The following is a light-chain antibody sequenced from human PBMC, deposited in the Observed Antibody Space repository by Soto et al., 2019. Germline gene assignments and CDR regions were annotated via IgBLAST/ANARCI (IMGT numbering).Light chain of an antibody. CDR2: NNN. CDR3: ATWDDSLHGHV. J-gene: IGLJ1*01. Sequence: QSVLTQPPSTSGTPGQRVTISCSGSTSNIGSNTGNWYQQLPGTAPKLLIYNNNQRPSGVPDRFSGSKSGTSASLVISGLQSEDEADYYCATWDDSLHGHVFGTGTKVTVL. V-gene: IGLV1-44*01. CDR1: TSNIGSNT.